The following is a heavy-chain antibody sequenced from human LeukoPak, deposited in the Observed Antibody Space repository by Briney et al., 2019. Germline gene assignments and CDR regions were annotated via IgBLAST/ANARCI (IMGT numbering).Heavy chain of an antibody. CDR2: IYYSGST. D-gene: IGHD6-13*01. J-gene: IGHJ5*02. Sequence: SETLSLTCTASGGSISSYYWSWIRQPPGKGLEWIGYIYYSGSTNYNPSLKSRVTISVDTSKNQFSLKLSSVTAADTAVYYCARSASSSWYSYNWFDPWGQGTLVTVSS. CDR1: GGSISSYY. CDR3: ARSASSSWYSYNWFDP. V-gene: IGHV4-59*08.